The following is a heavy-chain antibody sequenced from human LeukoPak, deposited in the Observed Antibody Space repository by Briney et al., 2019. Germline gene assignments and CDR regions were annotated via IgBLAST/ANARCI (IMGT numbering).Heavy chain of an antibody. CDR3: AKDYSSSGLDY. J-gene: IGHJ4*02. V-gene: IGHV3-30*18. CDR1: GFTFSSYG. D-gene: IGHD6-6*01. Sequence: GGSLRLSCAASGFTFSSYGMHWVRQAPGKGLEWVAVISYDGSNKYYADSVKGRFTISRDNSKNTLYLQMNSPRAEDTAVYYCAKDYSSSGLDYWGQGTLVTVSS. CDR2: ISYDGSNK.